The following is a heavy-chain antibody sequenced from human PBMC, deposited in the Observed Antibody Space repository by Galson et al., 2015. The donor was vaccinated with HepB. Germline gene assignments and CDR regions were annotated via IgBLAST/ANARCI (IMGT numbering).Heavy chain of an antibody. Sequence: QSGAEAEKPGESLKISCKASGYTFTSYAMYWVRQGPGQRLEWLGWINTNNGNPTYAQGFTGRFVISLDTTVSTVYLQISSLKAEAIAVYYCERGSIQLWLIDYWGQGTLVTVSS. V-gene: IGHV7-4-1*02. D-gene: IGHD5-18*01. CDR3: ERGSIQLWLIDY. CDR1: GYTFTSYA. CDR2: INTNNGNP. J-gene: IGHJ4*02.